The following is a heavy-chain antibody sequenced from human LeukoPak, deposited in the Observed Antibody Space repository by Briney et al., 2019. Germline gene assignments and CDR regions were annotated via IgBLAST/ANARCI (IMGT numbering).Heavy chain of an antibody. CDR1: GYSFISYW. J-gene: IGHJ4*02. CDR2: IYPGDSDT. D-gene: IGHD5-12*01. CDR3: ARSLLGGYSGYDLDY. Sequence: GESLKISCKGSGYSFISYWIGWVRQMPGKGLEWMGIIYPGDSDTRYSPSFQGQVNISADKSISTAYLQWSSLKASDTAMYYCARSLLGGYSGYDLDYWGQGTLVTVSS. V-gene: IGHV5-51*01.